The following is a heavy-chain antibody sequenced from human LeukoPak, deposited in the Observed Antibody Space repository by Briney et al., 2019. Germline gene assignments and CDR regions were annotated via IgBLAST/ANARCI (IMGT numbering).Heavy chain of an antibody. CDR2: ISYDGSNK. Sequence: GGSLRLSCAASGFTFSDYYMSWIRQAPGKGLEWVAVISYDGSNKYYADSVKGRFTISRDNSKNTLYLQMNSLRAEDTAVYYCARSQHPLDIVVVPAASAIDLAGAFDIWGQGTMVTVSS. CDR1: GFTFSDYY. CDR3: ARSQHPLDIVVVPAASAIDLAGAFDI. D-gene: IGHD2-2*01. V-gene: IGHV3-30*03. J-gene: IGHJ3*02.